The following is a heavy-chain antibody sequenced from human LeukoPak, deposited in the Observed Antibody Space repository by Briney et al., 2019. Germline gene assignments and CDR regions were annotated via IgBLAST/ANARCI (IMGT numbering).Heavy chain of an antibody. Sequence: GGSLRLSCAASGFNFGDYFMSWVRQAPGKALEWVSAISGSSGSTFSADSVKGRFTISRDNSKNTVYLQMKSLRVEDTAVYYCGRDKGDGSYYSMDVWGQGTTVIVSS. D-gene: IGHD5-24*01. CDR3: GRDKGDGSYYSMDV. CDR1: GFNFGDYF. J-gene: IGHJ6*02. CDR2: ISGSSGST. V-gene: IGHV3-23*01.